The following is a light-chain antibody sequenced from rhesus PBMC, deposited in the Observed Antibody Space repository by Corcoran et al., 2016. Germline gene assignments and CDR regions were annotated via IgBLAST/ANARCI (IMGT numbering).Light chain of an antibody. CDR1: QTISSY. CDR2: AES. J-gene: IGKJ1*01. V-gene: IGKV1S5*01. Sequence: DIQMTQSPSSLSASVGDRVTITCRASQTISSYLAWYQQTPGKVPKLLIYAESSLEIGVPSRVSGSGSGTEFTLTISRLQPEDVATYYCQQYNSLPPGTFGQGTKVEIK. CDR3: QQYNSLPPGT.